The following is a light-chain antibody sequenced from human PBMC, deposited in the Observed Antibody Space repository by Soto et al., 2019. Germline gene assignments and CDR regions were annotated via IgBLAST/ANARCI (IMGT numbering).Light chain of an antibody. J-gene: IGKJ1*01. CDR1: QTISTC. CDR3: QQYSTYTPRT. V-gene: IGKV1-39*02. Sequence: IQMTQSPSFLSASVGDRVTITCRASQTISTCLNWYQQKPGKAPELLIYAASSLQSGVPSRFSGSGSGTEFTLTISSLQPDDFATYYCQQYSTYTPRTFGQGTKVDIK. CDR2: AAS.